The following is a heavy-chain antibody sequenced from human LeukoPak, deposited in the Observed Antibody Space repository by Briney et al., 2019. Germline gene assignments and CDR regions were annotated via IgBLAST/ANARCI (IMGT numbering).Heavy chain of an antibody. CDR3: GRQRAGATDY. D-gene: IGHD1-26*01. J-gene: IGHJ4*02. CDR1: GDSISSTTYY. V-gene: IGHV4-39*01. Sequence: SETLSLTCTVSGDSISSTTYYWGWIRQPPGKGLEWIGTIYYSGTTSYNPSLKSRVTMSVDTSKNQFSLKLSSVTAADTGVYYCGRQRAGATDYWGQGTLVTGFS. CDR2: IYYSGTT.